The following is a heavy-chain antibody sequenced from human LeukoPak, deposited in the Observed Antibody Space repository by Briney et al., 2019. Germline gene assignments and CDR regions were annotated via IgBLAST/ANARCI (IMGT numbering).Heavy chain of an antibody. J-gene: IGHJ4*02. V-gene: IGHV1-2*06. Sequence: ASVKVSCKASGYTFTGYYMHWVRQAPGQGLEWMGRINPNSGGTNYAQKFQGRVTMTRDTSISTAYMELSRLRSDDTAVYYCARSLSSGWFLYHYWSQGTLVTVSS. D-gene: IGHD6-19*01. CDR2: INPNSGGT. CDR3: ARSLSSGWFLYHY. CDR1: GYTFTGYY.